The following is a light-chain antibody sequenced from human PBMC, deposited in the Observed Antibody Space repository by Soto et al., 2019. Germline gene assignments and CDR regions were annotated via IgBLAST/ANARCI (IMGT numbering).Light chain of an antibody. CDR1: QSVSSN. CDR2: GAS. CDR3: QQYNNWPYT. V-gene: IGKV3-15*01. J-gene: IGKJ2*01. Sequence: EIVMTQSPATLSVSPGERAALSCRASQSVSSNFAWYQQKPGQAPRLLIYGASTRATGIPARFSGSGSGTEFTLNISSLQYEDFAVYYCQQYNNWPYTFSQGTKLEIK.